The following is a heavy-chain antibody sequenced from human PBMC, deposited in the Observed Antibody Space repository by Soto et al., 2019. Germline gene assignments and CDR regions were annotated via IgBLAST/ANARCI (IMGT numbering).Heavy chain of an antibody. CDR3: VKVWGSYRYFDY. V-gene: IGHV1-2*02. J-gene: IGHJ4*02. CDR2: INPNSGGT. CDR1: GYTFTGYY. D-gene: IGHD3-16*02. Sequence: ASVKVSCKASGYTFTGYYMHWVRQAPGQGLEWMGWINPNSGGTNYAQKFQGRVTMTRDTSISTAYMELSRLRSDDTAVYYCVKVWGSYRYFDYWGQGTLVTVSS.